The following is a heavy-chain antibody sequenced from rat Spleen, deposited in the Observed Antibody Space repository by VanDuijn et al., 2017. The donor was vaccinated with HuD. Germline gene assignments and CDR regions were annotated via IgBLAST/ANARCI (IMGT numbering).Heavy chain of an antibody. CDR1: GFTFNNYW. CDR2: ISPSGGST. V-gene: IGHV5-31*01. Sequence: EVQLVESDGGLVQPGRSLKLSCVASGFTFNNYWMTWIRQAPGKGLEWVASISPSGGSTYYRDSVKGRFTISRDNAKSTLYLQMDSLRSEDTATYYCARRYDFDYWGQGVMVTVSS. CDR3: ARRYDFDY. J-gene: IGHJ2*01. D-gene: IGHD1-11*01.